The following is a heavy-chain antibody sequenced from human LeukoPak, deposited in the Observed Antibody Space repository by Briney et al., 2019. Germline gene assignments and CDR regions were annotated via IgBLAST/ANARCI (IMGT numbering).Heavy chain of an antibody. CDR2: IWYDGSNK. CDR1: GFTFSSYG. V-gene: IGHV3-33*06. Sequence: PGRSLRLSCAASGFTFSSYGMHWVRQAPGKGLEWVAVIWYDGSNKYYADSVKGRFTISRDNSKNTLYLQMNSLRAEDTAVYYCAKDHYYDSSGYYSPAFDYWGQGTLVTVSS. CDR3: AKDHYYDSSGYYSPAFDY. J-gene: IGHJ4*02. D-gene: IGHD3-22*01.